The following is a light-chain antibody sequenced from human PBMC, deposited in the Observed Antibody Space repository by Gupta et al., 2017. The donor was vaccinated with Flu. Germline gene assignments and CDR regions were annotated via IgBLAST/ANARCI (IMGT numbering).Light chain of an antibody. CDR2: WAS. J-gene: IGKJ2*01. CDR1: QSVLYSSNNKNN. V-gene: IGKV4-1*01. CDR3: QQQYS. Sequence: DSVLTQSPAALAVSLGERATINCKSSQSVLYSSNNKNNLAWYQQKPGQRPKLLIYWASTREAGVRDRFSGSGSGTDFTLTVSSLQAEYVSVYCCQQQYSFGQGTKLEIE.